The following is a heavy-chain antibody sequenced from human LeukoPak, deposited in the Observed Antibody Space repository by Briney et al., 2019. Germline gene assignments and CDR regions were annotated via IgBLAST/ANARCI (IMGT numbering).Heavy chain of an antibody. V-gene: IGHV3-49*04. Sequence: GGSLRLSCTASGFTFGDYAMSWVRQAPGKGLEWVGFIRSKVYGGTPEYAASVKGRFTISRDDSKGIAYLQMNSLKTEDTAVYYCTRDQTPYYWGQGTLVTVSS. CDR2: IRSKVYGGTP. CDR1: GFTFGDYA. J-gene: IGHJ4*02. CDR3: TRDQTPYY.